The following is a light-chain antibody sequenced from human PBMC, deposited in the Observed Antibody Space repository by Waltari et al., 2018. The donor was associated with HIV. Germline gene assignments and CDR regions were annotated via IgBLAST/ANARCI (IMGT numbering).Light chain of an antibody. CDR3: QTWATGIQI. V-gene: IGLV4-69*01. CDR1: SGHSNYA. J-gene: IGLJ2*01. CDR2: VKKDGSH. Sequence: QLILTQSPSASASLGASVKLTCTLSSGHSNYAIAWHQQQPGKSPRFLLKVKKDGSHITGYGIPDRVAGSSSGAERYLTISGLQSEDESDYYCQTWATGIQIFGGGTKLTVL.